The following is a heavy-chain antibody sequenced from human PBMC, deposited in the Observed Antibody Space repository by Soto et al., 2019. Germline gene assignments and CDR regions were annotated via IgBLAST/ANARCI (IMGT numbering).Heavy chain of an antibody. CDR1: GGSISSSGYS. CDR2: IYHSGST. D-gene: IGHD3-10*01. J-gene: IGHJ6*02. Sequence: ASETLSLTCAVSGGSISSSGYSWSWTRQPPGKGLEWIGYIYHSGSTYYNPSLKGRVSISVDTSKNQFSLTLTSVTAAGTAVYYCARQGFGVLHGLVDVWGQGTTVTVSS. CDR3: ARQGFGVLHGLVDV. V-gene: IGHV4-30-2*01.